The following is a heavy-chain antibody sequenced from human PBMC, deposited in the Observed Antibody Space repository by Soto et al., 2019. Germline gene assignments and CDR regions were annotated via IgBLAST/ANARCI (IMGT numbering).Heavy chain of an antibody. V-gene: IGHV4-34*01. CDR3: ARLPKIVVVPAAMRFDP. CDR2: INHSGST. D-gene: IGHD2-2*01. Sequence: QVQLQQWGAGLLKPSETLSLTCAVYGGSFSGYYWSWIRQPPGKGLEWIGEINHSGSTNYNPSLKSRVTISVATSKNQFPLKLSSVTAADTAVYYCARLPKIVVVPAAMRFDPWGQGTLVTVSS. CDR1: GGSFSGYY. J-gene: IGHJ5*02.